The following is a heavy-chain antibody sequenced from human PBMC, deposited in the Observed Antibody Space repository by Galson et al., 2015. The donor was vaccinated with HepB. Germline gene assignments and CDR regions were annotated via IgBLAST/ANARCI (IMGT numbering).Heavy chain of an antibody. V-gene: IGHV1-3*01. CDR3: ARALLGGEASFDP. CDR1: GYTFSHNA. J-gene: IGHJ5*02. D-gene: IGHD1-26*01. CDR2: NAGNGLT. Sequence: SVKVSCKASGYTFSHNAIHWLRQAPRQGLEWMGWNAGNGLTKYSQKFEARVTFTRDTSANTAYMELNALTSEDTAMYYCARALLGGEASFDPWGQGTLVIVSS.